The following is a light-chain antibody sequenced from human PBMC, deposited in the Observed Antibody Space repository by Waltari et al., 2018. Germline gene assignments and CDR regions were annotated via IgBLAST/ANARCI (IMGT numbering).Light chain of an antibody. V-gene: IGKV4-1*01. CDR2: GAS. J-gene: IGKJ4*01. CDR1: QSVFYSHNSKNY. CDR3: QQYYSTLVT. Sequence: DIVMTQSPDSLAVSLGERATINCKSSQSVFYSHNSKNYLAWYQQTPGQPPKLLIYGASARESGVPDRFSGSESETEFTLTISNLQAADVAVYYCQQYYSTLVTFGGETKVEIK.